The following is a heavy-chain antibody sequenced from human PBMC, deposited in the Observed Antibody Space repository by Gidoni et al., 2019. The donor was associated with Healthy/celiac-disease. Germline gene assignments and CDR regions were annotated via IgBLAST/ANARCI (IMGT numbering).Heavy chain of an antibody. Sequence: QVQLVQSGAEVKKPGSSVPVSCKASGGTFSRYAISWVRQAPGQVLEWMGGIIPIFGTANYAQKCQGRVTITADKSTSTAYMELSSLRSEDTAVYYCARLIGIAVAGTENDYWGQGTLVTVSS. V-gene: IGHV1-69*06. D-gene: IGHD6-19*01. CDR1: GGTFSRYA. J-gene: IGHJ4*02. CDR3: ARLIGIAVAGTENDY. CDR2: IIPIFGTA.